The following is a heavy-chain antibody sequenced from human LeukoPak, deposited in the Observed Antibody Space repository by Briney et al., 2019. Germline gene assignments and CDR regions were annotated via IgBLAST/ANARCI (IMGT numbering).Heavy chain of an antibody. CDR3: ARDRKVVKQWLVDAFDI. J-gene: IGHJ3*02. CDR2: IYYSGTA. D-gene: IGHD6-19*01. V-gene: IGHV4-39*02. CDR1: GGSISASDYY. Sequence: SETLSLTCAVSGGSISASDYYWTWIRQAPGKGLEWIGNIYYSGTAYYNPSLKGRVTISVDTSKNQFSLKLSSVTAADTAVYYCARDRKVVKQWLVDAFDIWGQGTMVTVSS.